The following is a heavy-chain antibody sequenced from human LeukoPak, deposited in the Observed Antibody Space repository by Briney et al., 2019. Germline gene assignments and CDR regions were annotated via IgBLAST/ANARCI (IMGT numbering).Heavy chain of an antibody. J-gene: IGHJ4*02. D-gene: IGHD3-22*01. CDR2: ISAGGGTI. Sequence: PGGSLRLSCAASAFTFSNHAMCWVRQTPGKGLEWVSGISAGGGTILYADSVKGRFTISRDNSKNTLFLHMNNLRVEDTAVYFCAYYDSSGYYYGRLRYWGQGTPVTVSS. CDR3: AYYDSSGYYYGRLRY. CDR1: AFTFSNHA. V-gene: IGHV3-23*01.